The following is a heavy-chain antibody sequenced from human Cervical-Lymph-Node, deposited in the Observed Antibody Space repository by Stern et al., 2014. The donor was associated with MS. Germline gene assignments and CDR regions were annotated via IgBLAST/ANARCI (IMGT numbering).Heavy chain of an antibody. CDR1: GDTFSDHS. V-gene: IGHV1-69*01. CDR2: LIPLFGAA. J-gene: IGHJ5*01. D-gene: IGHD2-21*02. CDR3: ARGAYCGGDCYWGWFDS. Sequence: QVQLVQSGAEVKRPGSSVTVSCKSSGDTFSDHSISWVRRAPGHGLEWVGGLIPLFGAADYAQMFQGRVTITADESTTTAYMELSSLRSEDTAMYYCARGAYCGGDCYWGWFDSWGQGTLVTVSS.